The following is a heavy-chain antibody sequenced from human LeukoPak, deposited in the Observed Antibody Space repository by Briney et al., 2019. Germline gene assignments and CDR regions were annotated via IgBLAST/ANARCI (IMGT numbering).Heavy chain of an antibody. CDR3: ARDAYCGGDCYDRYFQH. Sequence: GGSLRLSCAASGFTFSSYSMNWVRQAPGKGLEWVSSISSSSSYIYYADSVKGRFTISRDNAKNSLYLQMNSLRAEDTAVYYCARDAYCGGDCYDRYFQHWGQGTLVTVSS. V-gene: IGHV3-21*01. D-gene: IGHD2-21*02. CDR1: GFTFSSYS. J-gene: IGHJ1*01. CDR2: ISSSSSYI.